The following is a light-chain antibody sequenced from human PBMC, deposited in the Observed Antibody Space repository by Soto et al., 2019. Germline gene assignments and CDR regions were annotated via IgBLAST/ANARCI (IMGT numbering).Light chain of an antibody. J-gene: IGKJ5*01. Sequence: RVMTQSPATLSVSPGERATLSCRASQSVSSNLAWYQQKPGQAPRLLIYGASTRATGIPARFSGSGSGTDFTLTISSLEPEDFAVYYCQQRSSWITFGQGTRWRI. V-gene: IGKV3-11*01. CDR3: QQRSSWIT. CDR2: GAS. CDR1: QSVSSN.